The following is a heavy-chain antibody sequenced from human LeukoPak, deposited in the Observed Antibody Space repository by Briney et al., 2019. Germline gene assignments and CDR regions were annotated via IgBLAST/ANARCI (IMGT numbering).Heavy chain of an antibody. J-gene: IGHJ4*02. CDR1: GYTFTSYY. D-gene: IGHD5-24*01. CDR2: INPSGGSK. CDR3: ARDVGDGYAEDY. Sequence: GASVKVSCKASGYTFTSYYMHWVRQAPGQGLEWMGIINPSGGSKSYAQKFQGRVTMTRDTSTSTVYMELSSLRSEDTAVYSCARDVGDGYAEDYWGQGTLVTVSS. V-gene: IGHV1-46*01.